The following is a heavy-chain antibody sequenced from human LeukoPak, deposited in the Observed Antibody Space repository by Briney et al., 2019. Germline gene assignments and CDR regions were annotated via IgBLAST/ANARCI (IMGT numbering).Heavy chain of an antibody. CDR2: IYYSGST. J-gene: IGHJ4*02. CDR3: ARDSVVGTTYDY. V-gene: IGHV4-30-4*01. CDR1: GGSISSGDYY. Sequence: SETLSLTCTVSGGSISSGDYYWSWIRQPPGKGLEWIGYIYYSGSTYYNPSLKSRVTISVDTSKNQFSLKLSPVTAADTAVYYCARDSVVGTTYDYWGQGTLVTVSS. D-gene: IGHD1-26*01.